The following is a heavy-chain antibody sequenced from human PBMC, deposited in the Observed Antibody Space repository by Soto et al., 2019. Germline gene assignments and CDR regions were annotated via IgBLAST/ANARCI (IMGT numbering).Heavy chain of an antibody. CDR3: ERGVGSGA. V-gene: IGHV3-74*01. J-gene: IGHJ5*02. CDR1: GFTFSNYW. CDR2: TKSDGSST. D-gene: IGHD2-15*01. Sequence: EVQLVESGGDLVQPGGSLRLSCAASGFTFSNYWMHWVRQAPGKGLVWVSRTKSDGSSTSYADSVKGRLTISGDNAKNTLYVHMDSGRAVAAAVYYCERGVGSGAWGPGTVVIVAS.